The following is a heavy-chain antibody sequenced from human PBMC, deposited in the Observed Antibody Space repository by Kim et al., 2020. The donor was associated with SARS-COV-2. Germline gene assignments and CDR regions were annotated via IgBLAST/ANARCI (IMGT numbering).Heavy chain of an antibody. CDR3: ARDTHYDYVWGSGLYYFDY. V-gene: IGHV4-39*07. CDR1: GGSISSSSYY. J-gene: IGHJ4*02. CDR2: IYYSGST. D-gene: IGHD3-16*01. Sequence: SETLSLTCTVSGGSISSSSYYWGWIRQPPGKGLEWIGSIYYSGSTYYNPSLKSRVTISVDTSKNQFSLKLSSVTAADTAVYYCARDTHYDYVWGSGLYYFDYWGQGTLVTVSS.